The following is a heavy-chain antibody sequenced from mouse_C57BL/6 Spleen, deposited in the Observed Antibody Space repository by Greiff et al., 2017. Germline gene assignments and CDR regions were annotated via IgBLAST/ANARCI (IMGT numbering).Heavy chain of an antibody. D-gene: IGHD2-1*01. CDR3: ARALYGNYPYAMDY. CDR1: GYTFTSYW. Sequence: QVQLQQPGAELVMPGASVKLSCKASGYTFTSYWMHWVKQRPGQGLEWIGEIDPSDSYTNYNQKFKGKSTLTVDKSSSTAYMQLSSLTSEDSAVYYFARALYGNYPYAMDYWGQGTSVTVSS. J-gene: IGHJ4*01. CDR2: IDPSDSYT. V-gene: IGHV1-69*01.